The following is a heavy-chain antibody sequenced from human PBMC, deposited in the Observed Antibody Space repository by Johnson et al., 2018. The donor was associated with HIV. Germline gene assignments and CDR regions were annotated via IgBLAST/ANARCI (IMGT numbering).Heavy chain of an antibody. D-gene: IGHD1-26*01. J-gene: IGHJ3*02. Sequence: MLLVESGGGVVQPGRSLRLSCAASGFTFSSYAMHWVRQAPGKGLEWVSYISSSGNTIYYADSVKGRFTISRDNTKNSLYLQMNSLRAEDTAVYYCARDRMRGATKDAFDIWGQGTMVTVSS. CDR3: ARDRMRGATKDAFDI. V-gene: IGHV3-48*04. CDR1: GFTFSSYA. CDR2: ISSSGNTI.